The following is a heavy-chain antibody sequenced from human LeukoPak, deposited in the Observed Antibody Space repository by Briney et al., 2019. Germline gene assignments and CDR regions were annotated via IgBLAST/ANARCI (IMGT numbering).Heavy chain of an antibody. V-gene: IGHV4-61*02. Sequence: SETLSLTCTVSGGSISSGSYYWSWIRQPAGKGLEWIGRIYTSGSTNYNPSLKSRVTISVDTSKNQFSLKLNSVTAADTAIYYCARGSYGWFDPWGQGTLVTVSS. D-gene: IGHD1-26*01. J-gene: IGHJ5*02. CDR3: ARGSYGWFDP. CDR1: GGSISSGSYY. CDR2: IYTSGST.